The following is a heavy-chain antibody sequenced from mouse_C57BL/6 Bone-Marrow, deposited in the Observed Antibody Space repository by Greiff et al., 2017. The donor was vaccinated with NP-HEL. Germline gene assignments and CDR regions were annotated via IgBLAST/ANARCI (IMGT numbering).Heavy chain of an antibody. J-gene: IGHJ3*01. D-gene: IGHD2-3*01. Sequence: QVQLQQPGTELVKPGASVKLSCKASGYTFTSYWMHWVKQRPGQGLEWIGNINPSNGGTNYNEKFKSKATLTVDKSSSTAYTQLSSLTSEDSAVYYCARGGYDGYWGPWFAYWGQGTLVTVSA. CDR2: INPSNGGT. CDR3: ARGGYDGYWGPWFAY. CDR1: GYTFTSYW. V-gene: IGHV1-53*01.